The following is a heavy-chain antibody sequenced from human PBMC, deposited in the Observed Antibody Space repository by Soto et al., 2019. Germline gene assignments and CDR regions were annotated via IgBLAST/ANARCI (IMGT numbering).Heavy chain of an antibody. D-gene: IGHD6-6*01. J-gene: IGHJ4*02. CDR2: IYYSGST. Sequence: SETLSLTCTVSGDSIRSSSHYWGWIRQPPGKGLEWIRSIYYSGSTFYNPSLKSRVTISIDRSKNQFSLKLTSVTATDPAVYYCARHPRPYSSSSNPADCWGQGTLVTLSS. CDR1: GDSIRSSSHY. CDR3: ARHPRPYSSSSNPADC. V-gene: IGHV4-39*01.